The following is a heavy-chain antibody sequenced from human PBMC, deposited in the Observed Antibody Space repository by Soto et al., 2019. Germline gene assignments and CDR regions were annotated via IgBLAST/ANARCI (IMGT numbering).Heavy chain of an antibody. CDR2: IIPIFGTA. J-gene: IGHJ3*02. CDR1: GGTFSSYA. V-gene: IGHV1-69*13. D-gene: IGHD6-19*01. CDR3: ASPRPGYSSLGAFDI. Sequence: SVKVSCKASGGTFSSYAISWVRQAPGQGLEWMGGIIPIFGTANYAQKFQGRVTITADESTSTAYMELSSLRSEDTAVYYCASPRPGYSSLGAFDIWGQGTMVTVSS.